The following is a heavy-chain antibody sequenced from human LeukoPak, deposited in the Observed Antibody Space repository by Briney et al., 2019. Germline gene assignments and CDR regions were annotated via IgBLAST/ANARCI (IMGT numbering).Heavy chain of an antibody. CDR1: GSTLSDLS. D-gene: IGHD2-21*02. CDR2: SDPEDGET. V-gene: IGHV1-24*01. CDR3: VTDRARLFWYFDL. Sequence: GSLRLSCKVSGSTLSDLSIHWVRQAPGKGLEYVGGSDPEDGETFHAQNFQGRVTMTEDTSIDTAYMELSSLRSEDTAVYYCVTDRARLFWYFDLWGRGTLVTVSS. J-gene: IGHJ2*01.